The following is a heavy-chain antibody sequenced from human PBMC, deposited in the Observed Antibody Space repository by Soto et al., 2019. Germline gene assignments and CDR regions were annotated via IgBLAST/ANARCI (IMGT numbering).Heavy chain of an antibody. Sequence: GGSLRLSCAASGFTFSSYAMSWVRQAPGKGLEWVSAISGSGGCTYYADSVKGRFTISRDSAKNTIYLQMNSLRAEDTGVYYCAKDHYYGSSDYYDGFDIWGQGTMVTVSS. CDR1: GFTFSSYA. V-gene: IGHV3-23*01. J-gene: IGHJ3*02. CDR2: ISGSGGCT. CDR3: AKDHYYGSSDYYDGFDI. D-gene: IGHD3-22*01.